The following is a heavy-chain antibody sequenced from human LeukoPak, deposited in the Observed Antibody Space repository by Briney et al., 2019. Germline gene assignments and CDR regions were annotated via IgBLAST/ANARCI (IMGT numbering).Heavy chain of an antibody. J-gene: IGHJ6*02. CDR3: ARGPGDCYSCYYYGMDV. Sequence: PGGSLRLSCAASGFTFSSYWMSCVRQAPGKGREWVANIKQDGSEKYYVGSVKGRFTISRDNAKNSLYLQMNSLRAEDTAVYYCARGPGDCYSCYYYGMDVWGQGTTVTVSS. V-gene: IGHV3-7*01. D-gene: IGHD2-21*02. CDR2: IKQDGSEK. CDR1: GFTFSSYW.